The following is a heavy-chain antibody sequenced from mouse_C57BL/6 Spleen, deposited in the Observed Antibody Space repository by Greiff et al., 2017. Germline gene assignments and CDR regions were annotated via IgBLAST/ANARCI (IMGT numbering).Heavy chain of an antibody. V-gene: IGHV3-1*01. CDR1: GYSITSGYD. D-gene: IGHD4-1*01. CDR3: ARGTNWSWFAY. CDR2: ISYSGST. Sequence: EVQLVESGPGMVKPSQSLSLTCTVTGYSITSGYDWHWIRHFPGNKLEWMGYISYSGSTNYNPSLKSRISITHDTSKNHFFLKLNSVTTEDTATYYCARGTNWSWFAYWGQGTLVTVSA. J-gene: IGHJ3*01.